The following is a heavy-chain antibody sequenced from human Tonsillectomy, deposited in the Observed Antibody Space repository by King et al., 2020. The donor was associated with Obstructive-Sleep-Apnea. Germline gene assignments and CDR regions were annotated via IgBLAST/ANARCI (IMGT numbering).Heavy chain of an antibody. CDR1: GFTFSSYW. Sequence: VQLVESGGGLVQPGGSLRLSCAASGFTFSSYWMSWVRQAPGQGLEWVANIKQDGSEKYYVDSVKGRFTISRDNAKNSLFLQMNSLRAEDTAVYYCARVRGSYCLDVWGQGTTVTVSS. V-gene: IGHV3-7*03. D-gene: IGHD1-26*01. J-gene: IGHJ6*02. CDR3: ARVRGSYCLDV. CDR2: IKQDGSEK.